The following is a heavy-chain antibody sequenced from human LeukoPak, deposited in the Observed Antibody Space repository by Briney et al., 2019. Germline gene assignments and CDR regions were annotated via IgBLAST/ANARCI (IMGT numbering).Heavy chain of an antibody. CDR3: ARANIAAAGAHDAFDI. V-gene: IGHV1-18*01. D-gene: IGHD6-13*01. CDR1: GYTFTSYD. CDR2: ISAYNGNT. J-gene: IGHJ3*02. Sequence: GASVKVSCKASGYTFTSYDINWVRQATGQGLEWMGWISAYNGNTNHAQKLQGRVTMTTDTSTSTAYMELRSLRSDDTAVYYCARANIAAAGAHDAFDIWGQGTMVTVSS.